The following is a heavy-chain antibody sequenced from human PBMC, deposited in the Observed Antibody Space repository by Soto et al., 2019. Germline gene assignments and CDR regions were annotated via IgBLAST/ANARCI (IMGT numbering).Heavy chain of an antibody. CDR3: VRVGLVGSNSPPNAWFDP. Sequence: GESLKISCMGSGYTFTSHWIGWVRQMPGKGLEWMGIISPGDSDTRYSPSFQGQVTISADKSIRTAYLQWNSLKASDTAMYYCVRVGLVGSNSPPNAWFDPWGPGTLVTVSS. CDR2: ISPGDSDT. V-gene: IGHV5-51*01. CDR1: GYTFTSHW. D-gene: IGHD2-8*02. J-gene: IGHJ5*02.